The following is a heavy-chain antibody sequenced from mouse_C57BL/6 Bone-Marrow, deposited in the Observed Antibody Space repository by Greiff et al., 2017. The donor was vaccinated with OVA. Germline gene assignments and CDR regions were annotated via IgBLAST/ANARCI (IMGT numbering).Heavy chain of an antibody. Sequence: EVQLVESGGGLVKPGGSLKLSCAASGFTFSDYGMHWVRQAPEKGLEWVAYISSGSSTIYYAATVKGRFTISRDNAKNTLFLQMTSLRSEDTAMYYCARNNYGSSCPLDYWGQGTTLTVSS. CDR2: ISSGSSTI. CDR3: ARNNYGSSCPLDY. CDR1: GFTFSDYG. J-gene: IGHJ2*01. V-gene: IGHV5-17*01. D-gene: IGHD1-1*01.